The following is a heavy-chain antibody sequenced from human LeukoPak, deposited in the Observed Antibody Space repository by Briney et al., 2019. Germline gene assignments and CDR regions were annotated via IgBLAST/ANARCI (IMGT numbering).Heavy chain of an antibody. V-gene: IGHV3-23*01. CDR2: IIGGGGST. D-gene: IGHD2-2*01. Sequence: TGGPLRLSCAASGFPFSSHGMSWVRQAPGKGLEWVSGIIGGGGSTYYADSVKGRFTISGDNSRNTLFLQMNSLRAEDTAVYYCAHGAMYQLDYWGQGTLVTVSS. CDR3: AHGAMYQLDY. CDR1: GFPFSSHG. J-gene: IGHJ4*02.